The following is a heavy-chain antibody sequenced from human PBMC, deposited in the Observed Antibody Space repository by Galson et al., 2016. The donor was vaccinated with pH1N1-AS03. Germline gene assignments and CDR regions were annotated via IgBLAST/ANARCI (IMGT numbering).Heavy chain of an antibody. D-gene: IGHD2-15*01. V-gene: IGHV3-9*01. CDR2: IDWNSDTV. Sequence: SLRLSCAGSGFTFDAYAMHWVRQAPGKGLEWVSGIDWNSDTVDYTDSVKGRFTISRDNAKNSLYLQMNSLRGGDTALYYCAKSPGYCSAGGCSDQGYFDSWGQGTLVTVSS. J-gene: IGHJ4*02. CDR1: GFTFDAYA. CDR3: AKSPGYCSAGGCSDQGYFDS.